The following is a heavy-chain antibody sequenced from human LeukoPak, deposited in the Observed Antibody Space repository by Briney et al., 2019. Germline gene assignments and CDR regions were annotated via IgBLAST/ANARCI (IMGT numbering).Heavy chain of an antibody. J-gene: IGHJ6*03. CDR2: ISYDGRHK. CDR3: AKDPYCTSTSCYPYYMDV. CDR1: GFNFSSYG. D-gene: IGHD2-2*01. Sequence: GGSLRLSCAASGFNFSSYGMHWVRQAPGKGLEWVGVISYDGRHKYFADSVKGRFTISRDNSKNTLNLQMNSLRTEDTAVYYCAKDPYCTSTSCYPYYMDVWAKGTTVTVSS. V-gene: IGHV3-30*18.